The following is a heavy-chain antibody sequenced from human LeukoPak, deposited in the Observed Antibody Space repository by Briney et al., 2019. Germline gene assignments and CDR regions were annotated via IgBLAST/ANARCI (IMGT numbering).Heavy chain of an antibody. J-gene: IGHJ4*02. Sequence: ASVKVSCKVSGYTLTELSMHWVRQAPGKGLEWMGGFDPEDGETIYAQKFQGRVTMTEDTSTDTAYMELSSLRSEDTAVYYCATLSAIRFLSAFDYWGQGTLVTVSS. CDR1: GYTLTELS. D-gene: IGHD3-3*01. V-gene: IGHV1-24*01. CDR3: ATLSAIRFLSAFDY. CDR2: FDPEDGET.